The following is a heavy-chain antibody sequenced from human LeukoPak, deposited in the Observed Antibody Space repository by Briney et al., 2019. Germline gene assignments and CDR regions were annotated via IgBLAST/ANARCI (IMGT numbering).Heavy chain of an antibody. CDR3: AKRDYSDSSGYASLFDH. V-gene: IGHV3-23*01. D-gene: IGHD3-22*01. CDR2: INGFGGST. J-gene: IGHJ4*02. Sequence: PGGSLRLSCAASGFTFSSYAMAWVRQAPAKGLQWVSGINGFGGSTYYADSVKGRFTISRDNSKNTLYLQMNSLRVEDTAVYYCAKRDYSDSSGYASLFDHWGQGSQVTVSS. CDR1: GFTFSSYA.